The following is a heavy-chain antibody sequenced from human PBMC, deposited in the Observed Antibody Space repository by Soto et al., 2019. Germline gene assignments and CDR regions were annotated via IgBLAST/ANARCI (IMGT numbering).Heavy chain of an antibody. V-gene: IGHV4-39*01. CDR1: GGSMSRSSYY. CDR3: AAGGGLPRYY. J-gene: IGHJ4*02. CDR2: IYYSGST. D-gene: IGHD5-12*01. Sequence: SETLSLTCSVSGGSMSRSSYYWGWIRQPPGKGLEWIGSIYYSGSTNYNPSLTSRVTISVDTSKNQFSLKLSSVTAADTAVYYCAAGGGLPRYYWGQGTLVTVSS.